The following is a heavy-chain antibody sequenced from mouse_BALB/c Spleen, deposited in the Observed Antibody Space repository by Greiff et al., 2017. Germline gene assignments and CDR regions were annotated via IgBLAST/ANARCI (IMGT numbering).Heavy chain of an antibody. CDR2: ISSGGSYT. CDR1: GFTFSSYA. Sequence: VMLVESGGGLVKPGGSLKLSCAASGFTFSSYAMSWVRQTPEKRLEWVATISSGGSYTYYPDSVKGRFTISRDNAKNTLYLQMSSLRSEDTAMYYCARWGDYWGQGTSVTVSS. J-gene: IGHJ4*01. V-gene: IGHV5-9-1*01. CDR3: ARWGDY.